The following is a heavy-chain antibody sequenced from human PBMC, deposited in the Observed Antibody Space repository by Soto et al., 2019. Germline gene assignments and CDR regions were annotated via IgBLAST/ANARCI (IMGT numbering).Heavy chain of an antibody. V-gene: IGHV1-18*04. J-gene: IGHJ6*02. CDR3: ARDGGSSWYGSYYYYYGMDV. CDR2: ISAYNGNT. CDR1: GYTFTSYG. Sequence: QVQLVQSGAEVKKPGASVKVSCKASGYTFTSYGISWVRQAPGQGLEWMGWISAYNGNTNYAQKLQGRVTMTTDTSTSTAYMELRSLRYDDTAVYYCARDGGSSWYGSYYYYYGMDVWGQGTTVTVSS. D-gene: IGHD6-13*01.